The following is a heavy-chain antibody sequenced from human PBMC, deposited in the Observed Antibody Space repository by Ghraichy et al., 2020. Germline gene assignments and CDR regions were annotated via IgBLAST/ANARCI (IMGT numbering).Heavy chain of an antibody. CDR1: GFTFTTYS. V-gene: IGHV3-30-3*01. Sequence: GGSLRLSCAASGFTFTTYSMHWVRQAPGKGLEWVAVISHDGNSKYYADSVKGRFTISRDNSRNTVYLQMNSLRADDTAVYYCARDIKSSSWSYYFYAMDVLGQGTTVTVSS. CDR2: ISHDGNSK. J-gene: IGHJ6*02. CDR3: ARDIKSSSWSYYFYAMDV. D-gene: IGHD6-13*01.